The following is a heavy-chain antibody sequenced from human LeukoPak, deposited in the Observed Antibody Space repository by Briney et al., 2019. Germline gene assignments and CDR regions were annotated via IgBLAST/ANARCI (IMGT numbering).Heavy chain of an antibody. V-gene: IGHV3-64*01. CDR1: GFTFSSYS. J-gene: IGHJ3*02. Sequence: PGGSLRLSCAASGFTFSSYSMNWVRQTPGKGLEYVSVISSNGGSTYYANSVKSRFTISRDNSKNTLYLQMGSLRAEDMAVYYCARGLVLGAFDIWGQGRMVTVSS. CDR3: ARGLVLGAFDI. D-gene: IGHD2-15*01. CDR2: ISSNGGST.